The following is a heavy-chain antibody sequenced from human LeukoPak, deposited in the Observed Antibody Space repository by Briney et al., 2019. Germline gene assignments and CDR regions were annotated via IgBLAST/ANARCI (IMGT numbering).Heavy chain of an antibody. CDR3: ARRIPHNWFDP. Sequence: PSETLSLTCAVSGASISGSGYYWGWIRQPPGKGLEWIGSIYYSGSTYYNPSLKSRVTISVDTSKNQFSLKLSSVTAADTAVYYCARRIPHNWFDPWGQGTLVTVSS. CDR1: GASISGSGYY. J-gene: IGHJ5*02. V-gene: IGHV4-39*01. CDR2: IYYSGST. D-gene: IGHD2-21*01.